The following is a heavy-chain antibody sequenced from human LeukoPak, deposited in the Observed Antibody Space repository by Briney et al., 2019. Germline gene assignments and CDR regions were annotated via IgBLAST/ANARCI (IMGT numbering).Heavy chain of an antibody. Sequence: PSETLSLTCTVSGGSISSGGYYWSWIRQHPGKGLEWIGYIYYSGSTYYNPSLKSRVTISVDTSKNQFSLKLSSVTAADTAMYYCARGVVPASNWFDPWGQGTLVTVSS. J-gene: IGHJ5*02. CDR3: ARGVVPASNWFDP. V-gene: IGHV4-31*03. CDR2: IYYSGST. D-gene: IGHD2-2*01. CDR1: GGSISSGGYY.